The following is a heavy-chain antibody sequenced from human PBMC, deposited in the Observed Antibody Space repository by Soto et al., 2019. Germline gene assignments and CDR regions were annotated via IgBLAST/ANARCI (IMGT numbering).Heavy chain of an antibody. D-gene: IGHD3-9*01. Sequence: QVQLQESGPGLVKPSQTLSLTCTVSGGSISSGDYYWSWIRQPPGKGLEWIGYIYYSGSTYYNPSLKSRVTISVDTSKNQCSLKLSSVTAADTAVYYCARDSPRYDILPGPNWFDPWGQGTLVTVSS. CDR3: ARDSPRYDILPGPNWFDP. CDR1: GGSISSGDYY. J-gene: IGHJ5*02. V-gene: IGHV4-30-4*01. CDR2: IYYSGST.